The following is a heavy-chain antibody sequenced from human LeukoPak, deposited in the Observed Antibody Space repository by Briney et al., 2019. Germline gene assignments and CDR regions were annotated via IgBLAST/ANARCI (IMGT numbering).Heavy chain of an antibody. J-gene: IGHJ4*02. CDR1: GGSISSYY. V-gene: IGHV4-59*01. CDR3: ARGASGYYFDY. CDR2: IYYSGST. Sequence: SETLSLTCTVSGGSISSYYWSWIRQPPGKGLEWIGYIYYSGSTNYNPSLKSRVTISVDTSKNQFSLKLSSVTAADTAVYYCARGASGYYFDYWGQGTLVTVSS.